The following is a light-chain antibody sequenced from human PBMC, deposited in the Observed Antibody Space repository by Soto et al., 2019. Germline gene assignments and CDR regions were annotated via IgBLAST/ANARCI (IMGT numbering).Light chain of an antibody. V-gene: IGKV3-20*01. CDR2: GAS. CDR3: HQYGSSPFT. CDR1: QSVSSSY. J-gene: IGKJ3*01. Sequence: EIGLTQSPGTLSLSPGERATLSCRASQSVSSSYLAWYQQKPGQAPRLLIYGASSRATGIPDRFSGSGSGTDFTLTISRLEPEDFAVYYCHQYGSSPFTFGPGTKVDIK.